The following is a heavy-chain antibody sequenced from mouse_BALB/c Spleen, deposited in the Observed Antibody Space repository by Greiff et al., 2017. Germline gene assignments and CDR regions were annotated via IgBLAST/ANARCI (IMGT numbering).Heavy chain of an antibody. Sequence: QVQLQQSGPELVKPGASVRISCKASGYTFTSYYIHWVKQRPGQGLEWIGWIYPGNVNTKYNEKFKGKATLTADKSSSTAYMQLSSLTSEDSAVYFCARQIYYGNYGYFDVWGAGTTVTVSS. CDR3: ARQIYYGNYGYFDV. V-gene: IGHV1S56*01. D-gene: IGHD2-1*01. CDR2: IYPGNVNT. CDR1: GYTFTSYY. J-gene: IGHJ1*01.